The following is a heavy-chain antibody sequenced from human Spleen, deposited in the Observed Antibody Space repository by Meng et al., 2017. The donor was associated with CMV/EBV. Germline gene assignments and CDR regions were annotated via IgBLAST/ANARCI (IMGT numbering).Heavy chain of an antibody. CDR3: ARDSGSFTSADS. V-gene: IGHV3-74*01. Sequence: GESLKISCAASGFTFSNYWMHWVRQAPGKGLVWVSRINSDGSTTSYADSVKGRFTISRDNAKNTLFLQMNSLRAEDTAVYYCARDSGSFTSADSWGQGALVTSPQ. CDR1: GFTFSNYW. CDR2: INSDGSTT. D-gene: IGHD1-26*01. J-gene: IGHJ4*02.